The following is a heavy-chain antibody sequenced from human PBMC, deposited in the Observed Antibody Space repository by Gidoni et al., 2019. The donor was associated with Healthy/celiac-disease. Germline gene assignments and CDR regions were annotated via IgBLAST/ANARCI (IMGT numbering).Heavy chain of an antibody. CDR2: IYYSGST. CDR3: ARHPDGDY. V-gene: IGHV4-39*01. J-gene: IGHJ4*02. Sequence: GWIRQPPGKGLEWIGSIYYSGSTYYNPSIKSRVTISVDTSKNQFSLKLSSVTAADTAVYYCARHPDGDYWGQGTLVTVSS.